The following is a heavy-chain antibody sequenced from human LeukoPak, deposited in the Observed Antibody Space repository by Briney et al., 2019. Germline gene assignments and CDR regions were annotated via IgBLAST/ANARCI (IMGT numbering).Heavy chain of an antibody. CDR3: ARESIAVAGAPFDY. V-gene: IGHV3-69-1*02. Sequence: GGSLRLSCAASGFTFSGSAMNWVRQAPGKGLEWVSYISSGSTIYDADSVKGRFTISRDNAKNSLYLQMNSLRAEDTAVYYCARESIAVAGAPFDYWGQGTLVTVSS. CDR1: GFTFSGSA. D-gene: IGHD6-19*01. J-gene: IGHJ4*02. CDR2: ISSGSTI.